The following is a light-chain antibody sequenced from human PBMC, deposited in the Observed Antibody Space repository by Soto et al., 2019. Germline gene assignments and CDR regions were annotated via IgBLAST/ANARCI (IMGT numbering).Light chain of an antibody. CDR1: NIGSKR. V-gene: IGLV3-21*04. CDR2: YDS. Sequence: SYELTQPPSVSVAPEKTASLTCGGDNIGSKRVHWYRQKPGQAPVLVIYYDSDRPSGIPERFSGSNSGNTATLTINRVEAGDEADYYCQVWDITTDHYVFGTGTKLTVL. J-gene: IGLJ1*01. CDR3: QVWDITTDHYV.